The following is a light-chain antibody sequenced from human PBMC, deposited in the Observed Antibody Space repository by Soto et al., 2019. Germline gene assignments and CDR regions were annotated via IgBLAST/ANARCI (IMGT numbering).Light chain of an antibody. CDR2: GAS. Sequence: EIVMTQSPATLSVSPGERATLSCRASQSVSNNLAWYRQKPGQAPRLLIFGASTRAIGLPARFSGSGSGTEFTLTISSLQPEDFATYYCQQLNSYPLTFGGGTKV. CDR1: QSVSNN. J-gene: IGKJ4*01. V-gene: IGKV3-15*01. CDR3: QQLNSYPLT.